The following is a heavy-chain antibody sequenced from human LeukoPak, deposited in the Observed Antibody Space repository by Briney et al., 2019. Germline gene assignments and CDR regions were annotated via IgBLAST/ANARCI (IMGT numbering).Heavy chain of an antibody. J-gene: IGHJ6*03. CDR1: GFTFSSYG. D-gene: IGHD3-22*01. V-gene: IGHV3-30*02. Sequence: PGGSLRLSCAASGFTFSSYGMHWVRQAPGKGLEWVAFIRYDGSNKYYADSVKGRFTISRDNSKNTLYLQMNSLRAEDTAVYYCAKDRRYYYIYYYYMDVWGKGTTVTISS. CDR3: AKDRRYYYIYYYYMDV. CDR2: IRYDGSNK.